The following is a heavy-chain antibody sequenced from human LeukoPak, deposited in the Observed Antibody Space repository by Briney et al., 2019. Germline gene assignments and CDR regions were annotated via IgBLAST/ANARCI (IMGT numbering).Heavy chain of an antibody. D-gene: IGHD3-9*01. J-gene: IGHJ3*02. Sequence: HPGGSLRLSCAASGFTFSSYWMSWVRQALGKGLEWVANIKQDGSEKYYVDSVKGRFTISRDNAKNSLYLQMNSLRAEDTAVYYCARGGVLRYFALFVPDHDAFDIWGQGTMVTVSS. V-gene: IGHV3-7*01. CDR2: IKQDGSEK. CDR3: ARGGVLRYFALFVPDHDAFDI. CDR1: GFTFSSYW.